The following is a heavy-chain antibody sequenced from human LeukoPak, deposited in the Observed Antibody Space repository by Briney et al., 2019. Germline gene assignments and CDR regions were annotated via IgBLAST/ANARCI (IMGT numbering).Heavy chain of an antibody. CDR1: GFTFSSYA. J-gene: IGHJ4*02. V-gene: IGHV3-23*01. CDR2: ISGSGGST. D-gene: IGHD4-17*01. Sequence: GGSLRLSCAASGFTFSSYAMSWVRQAPGKGLEWVSAISGSGGSTYYADSVKGRFTISRDNSKNTLYLQMNSLRAEDTAVYYCATGEDYGDSYFDYWGQGTLVTVSS. CDR3: ATGEDYGDSYFDY.